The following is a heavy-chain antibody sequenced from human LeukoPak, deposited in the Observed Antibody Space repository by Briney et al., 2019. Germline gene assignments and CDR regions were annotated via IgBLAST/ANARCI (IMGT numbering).Heavy chain of an antibody. V-gene: IGHV3-20*04. Sequence: RRSRRLACAAAGSTFADYGMSWVRQVPRKGLEWVSGINWNAGSTGNADSVKGRFTISRDNAKNPLYLQMNSLRAEDTALYYCARDYDSSGYSDAFAIWGQGTMVTVSS. CDR2: INWNAGST. CDR1: GSTFADYG. CDR3: ARDYDSSGYSDAFAI. D-gene: IGHD3-22*01. J-gene: IGHJ3*02.